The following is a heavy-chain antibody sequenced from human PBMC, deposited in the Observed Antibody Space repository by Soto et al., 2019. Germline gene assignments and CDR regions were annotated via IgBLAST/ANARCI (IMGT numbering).Heavy chain of an antibody. D-gene: IGHD1-7*01. Sequence: EVQLVEAGGGLVQPGGSLRLSCAASGFTFSTSWIHWVRQAPGKGLVWVSRINGDGGTINYADSVKGRFTISRDNAKNTVNLQMNSQSADDTAVHYCTRGGNYYWDYWGQGTLVTVSS. J-gene: IGHJ4*02. CDR1: GFTFSTSW. CDR2: INGDGGTI. V-gene: IGHV3-74*01. CDR3: TRGGNYYWDY.